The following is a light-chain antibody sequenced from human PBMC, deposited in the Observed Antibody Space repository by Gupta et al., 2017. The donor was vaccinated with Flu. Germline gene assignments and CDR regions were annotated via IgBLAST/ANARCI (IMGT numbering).Light chain of an antibody. CDR3: MQALHTPT. Sequence: PVTPGEPASISCRSSQSLLHSNGYNYLDWYLQKPGQSPQLLISLGFNRASGVPDRFSGSGSGTDFTLKISRVEAEDIGVYYCMQALHTPTFGQGTKVEIK. CDR2: LGF. J-gene: IGKJ1*01. V-gene: IGKV2-28*01. CDR1: QSLLHSNGYNY.